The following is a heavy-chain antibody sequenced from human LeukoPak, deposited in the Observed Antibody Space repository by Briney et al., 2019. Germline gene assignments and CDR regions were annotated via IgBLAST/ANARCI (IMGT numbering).Heavy chain of an antibody. CDR1: GFTFSSYE. D-gene: IGHD3-10*02. V-gene: IGHV3-48*03. CDR3: AELGITMIGGV. CDR2: ISSSGSTI. J-gene: IGHJ6*04. Sequence: GSLRLSCAASGFTFSSYEMNWVRQAPGKGLEWVSYISSSGSTIYYADSVKGPFTISRDNAKNSLYLQMNSLRAEDTAVYYCAELGITMIGGVWGKGTTVTISS.